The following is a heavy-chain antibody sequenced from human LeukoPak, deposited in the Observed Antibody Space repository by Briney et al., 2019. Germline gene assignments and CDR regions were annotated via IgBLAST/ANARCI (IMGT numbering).Heavy chain of an antibody. CDR1: GGSFTSYY. V-gene: IGHV4-59*12. Sequence: PSETLPLTCTVSGGSFTSYYWSWIRQPPGRRLEWIGNVYNSGTTNYNPSLKSRVTMSLDTSKNQFSLRLTSVTAADTAVYYCAREVRGVAWNFNYYLDVWGKGTTVTVSS. CDR3: AREVRGVAWNFNYYLDV. CDR2: VYNSGTT. J-gene: IGHJ6*03. D-gene: IGHD3-10*01.